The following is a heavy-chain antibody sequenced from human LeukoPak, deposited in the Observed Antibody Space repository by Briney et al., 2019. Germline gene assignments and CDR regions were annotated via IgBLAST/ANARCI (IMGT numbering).Heavy chain of an antibody. CDR3: ASRPDDSWRGPFDY. J-gene: IGHJ4*02. CDR2: IRYDGSNK. V-gene: IGHV3-33*03. CDR1: GFNFNYYG. D-gene: IGHD3-3*01. Sequence: GGSLRLSCAASGFNFNYYGMGWVRQAPGKGLEWVAGIRYDGSNKWYADSMKGRFTISRDNSKNTVYLQMNSLRGEDTAVYYCASRPDDSWRGPFDYWGQGTLVTVSS.